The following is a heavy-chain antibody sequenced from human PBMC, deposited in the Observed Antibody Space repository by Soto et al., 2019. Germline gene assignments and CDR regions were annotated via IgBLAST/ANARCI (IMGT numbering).Heavy chain of an antibody. J-gene: IGHJ5*02. Sequence: GESLKISCKGSGYSFTSYWISWVRQMPGKGLEWMGRIDPSDSYTNYSPSFQGHVTISADKSISTAYLQWSSLKVSDTAMYFCARHSYSSGCYVSPYWFDPWGQGTLVTVSS. CDR3: ARHSYSSGCYVSPYWFDP. D-gene: IGHD6-19*01. CDR1: GYSFTSYW. V-gene: IGHV5-10-1*01. CDR2: IDPSDSYT.